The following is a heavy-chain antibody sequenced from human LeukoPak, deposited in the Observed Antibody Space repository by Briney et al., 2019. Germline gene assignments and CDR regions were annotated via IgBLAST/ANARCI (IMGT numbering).Heavy chain of an antibody. D-gene: IGHD2-15*01. CDR1: GFTFSSYA. J-gene: IGHJ4*02. Sequence: GGSLRLSCAASGFTFSSYAMSWVPQAPGKGLEWVSAITGNGVSTFHTNSVKGRFTISRDNSKNTLYLQMNSLRAEDTALYYCAKGTVASCSGGSCYPFDCWGQGTLVTVSS. CDR3: AKGTVASCSGGSCYPFDC. V-gene: IGHV3-23*01. CDR2: ITGNGVST.